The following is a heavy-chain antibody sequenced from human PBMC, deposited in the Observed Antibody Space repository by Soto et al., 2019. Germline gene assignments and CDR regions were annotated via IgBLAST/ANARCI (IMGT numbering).Heavy chain of an antibody. Sequence: LSLSSAAADTPFRDHYRILISTAQRKGLEWVSYISSSSTSMYYGDSVKGRLTISRDNAKSSLFLQMNSLRDEDTAVYFCGRDGYSTSTDWQWFDPWGQGSRVTASS. V-gene: IGHV3-11*04. CDR3: GRDGYSTSTDWQWFDP. D-gene: IGHD6-6*01. CDR1: DTPFRDHY. CDR2: ISSSSTSM. J-gene: IGHJ5*01.